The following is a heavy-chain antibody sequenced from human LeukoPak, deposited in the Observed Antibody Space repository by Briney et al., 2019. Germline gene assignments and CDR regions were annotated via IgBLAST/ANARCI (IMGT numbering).Heavy chain of an antibody. J-gene: IGHJ4*02. V-gene: IGHV3-30*04. CDR3: ARDPSSGSYSSYFDY. CDR1: GFTFSTYA. Sequence: GRSLRLSCAASGFTFSTYAMHWVRQAPGKGLEWVAVISYDGSNKYYADSVKGRFTISRDNSKNTLSLQMNSLRAEDTAVYYCARDPSSGSYSSYFDYWGQGTLVTVSS. D-gene: IGHD3-10*01. CDR2: ISYDGSNK.